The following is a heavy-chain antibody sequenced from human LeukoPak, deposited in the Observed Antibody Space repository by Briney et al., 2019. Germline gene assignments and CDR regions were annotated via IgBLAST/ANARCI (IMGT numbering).Heavy chain of an antibody. J-gene: IGHJ6*03. CDR2: IWRDGSNK. CDR1: GFTFSSYG. Sequence: GGSLRLSCAASGFTFSSYGMHWVRQAPGKGLEWVALIWRDGSNKYYADSVRGRVAISRDNSKNTLYLQMNSLTAEDTAVYFCAKDGDAYIEYYYYYMDVWGKGTTVTVSS. D-gene: IGHD5-24*01. V-gene: IGHV3-33*06. CDR3: AKDGDAYIEYYYYYMDV.